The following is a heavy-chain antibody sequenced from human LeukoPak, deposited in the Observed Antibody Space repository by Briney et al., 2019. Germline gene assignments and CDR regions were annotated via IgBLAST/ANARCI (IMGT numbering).Heavy chain of an antibody. CDR1: GYMFINYY. CDR3: AMHCSGGSCPSGFY. CDR2: INPRGGST. J-gene: IGHJ4*02. D-gene: IGHD2-15*01. Sequence: ASVKVSCKTSGYMFINYYVNWVRQAPRQGLEWMGIINPRGGSTDYAQKFQGRITMTRDTSTRTVYMELSSLKSEDTAVYYCAMHCSGGSCPSGFYWGQGTLVTVSS. V-gene: IGHV1-46*01.